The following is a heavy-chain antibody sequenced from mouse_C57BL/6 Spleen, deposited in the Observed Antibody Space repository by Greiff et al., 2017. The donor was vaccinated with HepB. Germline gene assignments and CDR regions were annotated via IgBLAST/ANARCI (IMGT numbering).Heavy chain of an antibody. CDR3: ARTHYDWFAY. J-gene: IGHJ3*01. V-gene: IGHV1-69*01. CDR2: IDPSDSYT. Sequence: VQLQQPGAELVMPGASVKLSCKASGYTFTSYWMHWVKQRPGQGLEWIGEIDPSDSYTNYNQKFKGKSTLTVDKSSSTAYMQLSSLTSEDSAVYYCARTHYDWFAYWGQGTLVTVSA. CDR1: GYTFTSYW. D-gene: IGHD2-4*01.